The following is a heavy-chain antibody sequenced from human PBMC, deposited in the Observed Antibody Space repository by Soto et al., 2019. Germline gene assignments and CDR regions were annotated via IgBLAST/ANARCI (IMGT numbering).Heavy chain of an antibody. V-gene: IGHV1-69*12. CDR1: GGTFSSYA. Sequence: QVQLVQSGAEVKKPGSSVKVSCKASGGTFSSYAISWVRQAHGQGLEWMGGIIPIFGTANYAQKVQGRVTITAGESTRTAYMELSSLRSEDTAVYYCARDLSAIGSDAFDIWGQGTMVTVSS. CDR2: IIPIFGTA. CDR3: ARDLSAIGSDAFDI. J-gene: IGHJ3*02. D-gene: IGHD1-26*01.